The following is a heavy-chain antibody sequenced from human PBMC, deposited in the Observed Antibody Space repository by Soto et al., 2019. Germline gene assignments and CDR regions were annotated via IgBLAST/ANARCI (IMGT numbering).Heavy chain of an antibody. D-gene: IGHD3-22*01. Sequence: EMPLVESGGGLVQPGRSLTISCAASGFTFEDYAMHWVRQAPGKGLEWVSGISWNSGNIIYADSVKGRFTISRDNANYSVXLQMNSLRFEDTALYYCAKMVTWDSSGYYQGGFDCWGQGTLVTVSS. CDR2: ISWNSGNI. CDR3: AKMVTWDSSGYYQGGFDC. V-gene: IGHV3-9*01. CDR1: GFTFEDYA. J-gene: IGHJ4*02.